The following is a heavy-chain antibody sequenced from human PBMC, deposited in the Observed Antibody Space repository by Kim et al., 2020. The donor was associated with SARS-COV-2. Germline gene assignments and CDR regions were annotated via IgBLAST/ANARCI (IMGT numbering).Heavy chain of an antibody. CDR3: ARYIYYGSRTQRNHEYYIDY. Sequence: SETLSLTCTVSGGSISGDYWIWIRQPPGKGLEYIGFIYYSGSTNYNSSLKSRVTISVDPSKNQFSLNLRSVTAADTAIYYCARYIYYGSRTQRNHEYYIDYWGQGTLVTVSS. V-gene: IGHV4-59*01. CDR2: IYYSGST. CDR1: GGSISGDY. J-gene: IGHJ4*02. D-gene: IGHD3-10*01.